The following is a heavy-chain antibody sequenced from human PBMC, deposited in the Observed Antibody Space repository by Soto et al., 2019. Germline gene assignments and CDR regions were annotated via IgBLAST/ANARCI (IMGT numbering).Heavy chain of an antibody. V-gene: IGHV4-34*01. CDR1: GGSFSGYY. J-gene: IGHJ4*02. Sequence: SETLSLTCAVYGGSFSGYYWSWIRQPPGKGLEWIGEINHSGSTNYNPSLKSRVTISVDTAKNQFSLKLSSVTAADTAVYYCARGEKGVRGVNIHLYYFDYWGQGTLVTVSS. CDR2: INHSGST. D-gene: IGHD3-10*01. CDR3: ARGEKGVRGVNIHLYYFDY.